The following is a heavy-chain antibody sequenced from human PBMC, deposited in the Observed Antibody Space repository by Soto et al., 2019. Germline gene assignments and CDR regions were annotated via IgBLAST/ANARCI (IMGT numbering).Heavy chain of an antibody. Sequence: QLQLQESGPGLVKPSETLSLTCTVSGGSISSSSYYWGWIRQPPGKGLEWIGSIYYSGSTYYNPSLKSRVTMTVDTSKNQSSLKLSSVTAADTAVYYCARQAPPPSSGLPCDYWGQGTLVTVSS. V-gene: IGHV4-39*01. D-gene: IGHD3-22*01. CDR2: IYYSGST. CDR3: ARQAPPPSSGLPCDY. J-gene: IGHJ4*02. CDR1: GGSISSSSYY.